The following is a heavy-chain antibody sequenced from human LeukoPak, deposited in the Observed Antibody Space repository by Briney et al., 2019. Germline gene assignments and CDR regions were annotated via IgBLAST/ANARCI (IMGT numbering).Heavy chain of an antibody. J-gene: IGHJ6*02. CDR2: ISWNSGSI. CDR1: GFTLDDYG. V-gene: IGHV3-9*01. CDR3: AKDSDGDYQYGMDV. Sequence: PGRSLRLSCAAAGFTLDDYGMGWVRHAAGEGMGWGSVISWNSGSIGYADSVKSRFTISRHNAKNSLYLQMNSLRAEDTALYYCAKDSDGDYQYGMDVWGQGTTVTVSS. D-gene: IGHD4-17*01.